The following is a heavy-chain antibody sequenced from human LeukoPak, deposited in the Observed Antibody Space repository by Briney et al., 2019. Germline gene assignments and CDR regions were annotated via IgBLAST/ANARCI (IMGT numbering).Heavy chain of an antibody. D-gene: IGHD3-22*01. V-gene: IGHV3-23*01. CDR3: AKDSMIVVVTLIDY. J-gene: IGHJ4*02. CDR2: ISGSGGST. Sequence: GGSLRLSCAASGFTFSSYAMSWVRQAPGKGLEWVSAISGSGGSTYYADSVKGRFTTSRDNSKSTLYLQMNSLRAEDTAVYYCAKDSMIVVVTLIDYWGQGTLVTVSS. CDR1: GFTFSSYA.